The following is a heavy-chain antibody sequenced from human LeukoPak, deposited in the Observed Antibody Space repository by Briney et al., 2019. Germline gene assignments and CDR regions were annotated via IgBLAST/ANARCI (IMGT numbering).Heavy chain of an antibody. D-gene: IGHD3-22*01. V-gene: IGHV3-53*01. J-gene: IGHJ4*02. Sequence: GGSLRLSCAASGLTVSDNFMSWVRQAPGKGLEWVSVLYRGGNTYYADSVKGRFTISRDNSKSTLYLQLNSLRAEDTAVYYCAKDKPRWYYDSSGYYPDYWGQGTLVTVSS. CDR3: AKDKPRWYYDSSGYYPDY. CDR2: LYRGGNT. CDR1: GLTVSDNF.